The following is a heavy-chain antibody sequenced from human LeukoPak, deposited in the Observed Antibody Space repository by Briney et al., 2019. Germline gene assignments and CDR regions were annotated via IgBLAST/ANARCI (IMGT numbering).Heavy chain of an antibody. CDR3: ARGQSLHSSSWYDAFDI. V-gene: IGHV4-34*01. CDR2: INHSGST. CDR1: GGSFSGYY. D-gene: IGHD6-13*01. Sequence: SETLSLTCAVYGGSFSGYYWSWLRQPPGKGLEWIGEINHSGSTNYNPSLKSRVTISVDTSKNQFSLKLSSVTAADTAVYYCARGQSLHSSSWYDAFDIWGQGTMVTVSS. J-gene: IGHJ3*02.